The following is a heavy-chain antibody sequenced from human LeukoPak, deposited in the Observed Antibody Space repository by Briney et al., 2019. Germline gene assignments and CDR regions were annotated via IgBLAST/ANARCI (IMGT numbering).Heavy chain of an antibody. CDR2: ISYDGSNK. Sequence: SGRSLRLSCAASGFTFSSYAMHWVRQAPGKGLEWVAVISYDGSNKYYADSVKGRFTISRDNSKNTLCLQMNSLRAGDTAVYYCARDSSLGSPNNYYYYYMDVWGKGTTVTVSS. CDR3: ARDSSLGSPNNYYYYYMDV. V-gene: IGHV3-30*04. J-gene: IGHJ6*03. CDR1: GFTFSSYA. D-gene: IGHD5/OR15-5a*01.